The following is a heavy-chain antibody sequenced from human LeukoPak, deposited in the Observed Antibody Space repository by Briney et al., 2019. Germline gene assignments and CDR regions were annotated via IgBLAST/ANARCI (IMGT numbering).Heavy chain of an antibody. J-gene: IGHJ4*02. Sequence: SETLSLTCTVSGYSISSGYYWGWIRQPPGKGLEWIGSIYHSGSTYYNPSLKRRVTISVDTSKNQFSLKLSPVSAADTAMYYCVKSGGYGLIDYWGQGTLVTVSS. CDR2: IYHSGST. V-gene: IGHV4-38-2*02. D-gene: IGHD6-19*01. CDR3: VKSGGYGLIDY. CDR1: GYSISSGYY.